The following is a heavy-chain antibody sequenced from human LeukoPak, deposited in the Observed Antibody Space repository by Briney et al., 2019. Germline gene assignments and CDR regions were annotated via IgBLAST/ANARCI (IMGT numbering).Heavy chain of an antibody. V-gene: IGHV4-59*01. CDR1: GGSISSYY. J-gene: IGHJ4*02. Sequence: SETLSLTCTVSGGSISSYYWSWIRQPPGKGLEWIGYIYYSGSTNYNPSLKSRVTISVDTSRNQFSLKLSSVTAADTAVYYCARDRLWFGFDYWGQGTLVTVSS. D-gene: IGHD3-10*01. CDR3: ARDRLWFGFDY. CDR2: IYYSGST.